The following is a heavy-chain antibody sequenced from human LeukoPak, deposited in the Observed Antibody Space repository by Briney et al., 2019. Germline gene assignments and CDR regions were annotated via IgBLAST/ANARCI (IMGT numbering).Heavy chain of an antibody. J-gene: IGHJ4*02. V-gene: IGHV4-59*08. CDR1: GDSISSYY. CDR3: ARLNTNAYPYFFDY. Sequence: SETLSLTCTVSGDSISSYYWSWIRQPPGKGLEWIGYIYYSGSTNYNPSLKSRVTIYVDKSKNHFSLKLSSVTAADTALYYCARLNTNAYPYFFDYWGQGTLVTVSS. D-gene: IGHD2-8*01. CDR2: IYYSGST.